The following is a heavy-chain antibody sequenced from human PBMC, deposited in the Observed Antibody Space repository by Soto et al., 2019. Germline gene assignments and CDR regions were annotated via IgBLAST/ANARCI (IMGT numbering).Heavy chain of an antibody. CDR3: ARGLEMAKDIGAFDI. CDR1: GFTFSSYA. CDR2: ISGSGGST. J-gene: IGHJ3*02. D-gene: IGHD5-12*01. V-gene: IGHV3-23*01. Sequence: GGSLRLSCAASGFTFSSYAMSWVRQAPGKGLEWVSAISGSGGSTYYADSVKGRFTISRDNSKNTLYLQMNSLRAEDTAVYYCARGLEMAKDIGAFDIWGQGTMVTVSS.